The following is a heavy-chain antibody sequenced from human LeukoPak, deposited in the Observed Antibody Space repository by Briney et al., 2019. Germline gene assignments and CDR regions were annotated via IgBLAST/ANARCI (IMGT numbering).Heavy chain of an antibody. CDR2: IIPIFGTA. V-gene: IGHV1-69*13. CDR1: GGTFSSYA. CDR3: ARGRLVLLWFGESDRGYYYMDV. J-gene: IGHJ6*03. D-gene: IGHD3-10*01. Sequence: SVKVSCKASGGTFSSYAISWVRQAPGQGLEWMGGIIPIFGTANYAQKFQGRVTITADESTSTAYMELSSLRSEDTAVYYCARGRLVLLWFGESDRGYYYMDVWGKGTTVTVSS.